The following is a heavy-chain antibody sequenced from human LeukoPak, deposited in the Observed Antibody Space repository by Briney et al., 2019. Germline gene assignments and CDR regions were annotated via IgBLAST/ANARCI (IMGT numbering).Heavy chain of an antibody. CDR2: ISGSGGST. Sequence: GGSLRLSCAASGFTFSSYAMSWVRQAPGKGLEWVSAISGSGGSTYYADSVKGRFTISRDNSKNTLYLQMNSLRAEDTAVYYCAKSVKHIVVVTAFDAFDSWGQGTMVTVSS. V-gene: IGHV3-23*01. CDR3: AKSVKHIVVVTAFDAFDS. CDR1: GFTFSSYA. J-gene: IGHJ3*02. D-gene: IGHD2-21*02.